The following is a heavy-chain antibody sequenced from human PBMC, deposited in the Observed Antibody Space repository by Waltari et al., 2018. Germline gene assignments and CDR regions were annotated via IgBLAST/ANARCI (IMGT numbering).Heavy chain of an antibody. V-gene: IGHV4-61*02. Sequence: QVQLQESGPGLVKPSQTLSLTCTVSGGSISSGSYYWSWIRQPAGKGLAWIGRIYTSGSANYNAAVKSLVTISVATSKNQFSLKLSSVTAADTAVYYGAREGGGPFITIFGVGSYGMDVWGQGTTVTVSS. J-gene: IGHJ6*02. D-gene: IGHD3-3*01. CDR2: IYTSGSA. CDR3: AREGGGPFITIFGVGSYGMDV. CDR1: GGSISSGSYY.